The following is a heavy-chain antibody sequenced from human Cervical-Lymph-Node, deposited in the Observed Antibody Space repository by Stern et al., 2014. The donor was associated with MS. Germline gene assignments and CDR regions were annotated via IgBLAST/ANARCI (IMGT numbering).Heavy chain of an antibody. J-gene: IGHJ4*02. V-gene: IGHV5-51*03. CDR2: IYPGDSDI. CDR1: GYNFINYW. Sequence: EVQLEESGAELKKPGESLKISCKTSGYNFINYWIAWVRQVPGKDLEWIGLIYPGDSDIRYSPSFQGHVTMSVDKSITTDYLQWNNLRASDTAVYFCARWSVACDYWGQGALITVSS. CDR3: ARWSVACDY.